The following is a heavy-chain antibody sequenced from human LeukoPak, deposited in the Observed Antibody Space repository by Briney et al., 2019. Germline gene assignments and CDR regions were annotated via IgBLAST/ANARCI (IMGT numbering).Heavy chain of an antibody. J-gene: IGHJ4*02. CDR1: GFTFNNYG. CDR3: ARDLSFSIDY. Sequence: GKSLRLSCAASGFTFNNYGMHWVRQAPGKGLEWVAVIWFDGSNKYYADSVKGRFTISRDNSKNTLYLQMNSLRAEDTAVYYCARDLSFSIDYWGQGTLVTVSS. D-gene: IGHD1-26*01. CDR2: IWFDGSNK. V-gene: IGHV3-33*08.